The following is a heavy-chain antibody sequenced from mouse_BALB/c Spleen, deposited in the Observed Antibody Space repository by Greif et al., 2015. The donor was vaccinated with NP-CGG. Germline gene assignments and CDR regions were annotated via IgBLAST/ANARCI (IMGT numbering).Heavy chain of an antibody. CDR3: ARNYAMDY. J-gene: IGHJ4*01. CDR2: INPSTGYT. V-gene: IGHV1-7*01. CDR1: GYTFTSYW. Sequence: VQLVESGAELAKPGASVKMSCKASGYTFTSYWMHWVKQRPGQGLEWIGYINPSTGYTEYNQKFKDKATLTADKSSSTAYMQLSSLTSEDSAVYYCARNYAMDYWGQGTSVTVSS.